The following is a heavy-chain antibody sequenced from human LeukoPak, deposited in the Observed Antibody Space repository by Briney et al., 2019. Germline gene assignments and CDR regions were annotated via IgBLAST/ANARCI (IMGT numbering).Heavy chain of an antibody. CDR3: ASPAPPLYYYDSSGYRYYGMDV. J-gene: IGHJ6*02. CDR2: IIPILGIA. V-gene: IGHV1-69*04. Sequence: PGGSLRLSCAASGGTFSSYAISWVRQAPGQGLEWMGRIIPILGIANYAQKFQGRVTITADKSTSTAYMELSSLRSEDTAVYYCASPAPPLYYYDSSGYRYYGMDVWGQGTTVTVSS. D-gene: IGHD3-22*01. CDR1: GGTFSSYA.